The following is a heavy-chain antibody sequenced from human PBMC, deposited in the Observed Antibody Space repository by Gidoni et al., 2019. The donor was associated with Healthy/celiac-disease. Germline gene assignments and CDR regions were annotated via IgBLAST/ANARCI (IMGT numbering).Heavy chain of an antibody. D-gene: IGHD3-3*01. V-gene: IGHV3-33*01. J-gene: IGHJ6*02. CDR2: IWYDGSNK. Sequence: QVQLVESGGGVVQPGRSLRLSCAASGFTFSSYGMHWVRQAPGKGLEWVAVIWYDGSNKYYADSVKGRFTISRDNSKNTLYLQMNSLRAEDTAVYYCARERLRFLEWLMSYGMDVWGQGTTVTVSS. CDR1: GFTFSSYG. CDR3: ARERLRFLEWLMSYGMDV.